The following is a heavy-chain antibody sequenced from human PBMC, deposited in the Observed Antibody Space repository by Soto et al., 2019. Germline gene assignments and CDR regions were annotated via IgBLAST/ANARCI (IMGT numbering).Heavy chain of an antibody. CDR3: ASSYYDSTGFAVDP. D-gene: IGHD3-22*01. CDR2: MYFGGSF. Sequence: QMQLQASGPGLVKPSETLSLTCNVSGASVSHGYWSWIRQPPGKALEWIGFMYFGGSFNYNPSLTSRATISVETSKNQFSMKLTSVTASDTAVYYCASSYYDSTGFAVDPWGQGTLVTVSS. J-gene: IGHJ5*02. V-gene: IGHV4-59*02. CDR1: GASVSHGY.